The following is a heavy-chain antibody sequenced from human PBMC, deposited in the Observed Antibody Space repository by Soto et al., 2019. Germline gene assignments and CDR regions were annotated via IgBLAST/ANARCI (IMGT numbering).Heavy chain of an antibody. J-gene: IGHJ4*02. CDR3: ARVSRYDSSGVLDY. Sequence: EVQLVESGGGLVQPGGSLRLSCAASGFTVSSNYMSWVRQAPGKGLEWVSVIYSGGSTYYADSVKGRFTISRDNSKNTLYLQMNSLRAEDTAVYYCARVSRYDSSGVLDYWGQGTLVTVSS. CDR2: IYSGGST. CDR1: GFTVSSNY. V-gene: IGHV3-66*01. D-gene: IGHD3-22*01.